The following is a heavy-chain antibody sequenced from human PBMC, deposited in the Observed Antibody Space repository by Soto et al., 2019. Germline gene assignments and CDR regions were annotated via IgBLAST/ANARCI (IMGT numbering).Heavy chain of an antibody. CDR3: ARFPGYCSGGSCYYRFDY. CDR2: IYYSGST. J-gene: IGHJ4*02. CDR1: GGSISRYY. D-gene: IGHD2-15*01. V-gene: IGHV4-59*01. Sequence: QVQLQESGPGLVKPSETLSLTCTVSGGSISRYYWSWIRQPPGKGLEWLGYIYYSGSTNYNPPLKSRVTIAVDTSKNQFSLKPSSVTAADTAVYYCARFPGYCSGGSCYYRFDYWGEGNLVTVS.